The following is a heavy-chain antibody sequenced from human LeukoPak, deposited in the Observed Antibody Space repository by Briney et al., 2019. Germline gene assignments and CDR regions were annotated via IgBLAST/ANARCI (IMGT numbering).Heavy chain of an antibody. Sequence: PSETLSLTCTVSGGSISSYYWSWIRQPPGKGLEWIGYIYYSGSTNYNPSLKSRVTISVDTSKNQFSLKLSSVTAADTAVYYCARGGHSGYDYIFDYWGQGTLSPSPQ. CDR1: GGSISSYY. CDR2: IYYSGST. CDR3: ARGGHSGYDYIFDY. J-gene: IGHJ4*02. V-gene: IGHV4-59*01. D-gene: IGHD5-12*01.